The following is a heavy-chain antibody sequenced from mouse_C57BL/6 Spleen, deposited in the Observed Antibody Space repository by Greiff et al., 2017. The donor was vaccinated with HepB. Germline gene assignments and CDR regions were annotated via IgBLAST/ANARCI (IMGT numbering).Heavy chain of an antibody. J-gene: IGHJ2*01. CDR3: AGPLYYDYEGYFDY. CDR2: IYPGDGDT. D-gene: IGHD2-4*01. V-gene: IGHV1-82*01. CDR1: GYAFSSSW. Sequence: QVQLQQSGPELVKPGASVKISCKASGYAFSSSWMNWVKQRPGKGLEWIGRIYPGDGDTNYNGKFKGKATLAADKSSSTAYMQLSSLTSEDSAVYFCAGPLYYDYEGYFDYWGQGTTLTVSS.